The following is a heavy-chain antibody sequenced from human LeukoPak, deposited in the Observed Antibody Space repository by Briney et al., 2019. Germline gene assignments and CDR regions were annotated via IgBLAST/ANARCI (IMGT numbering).Heavy chain of an antibody. CDR1: GYTFTSYG. Sequence: ASVKVSCKASGYTFTSYGISWVRQAPGQGLEWMGWMNPNSGNTGYAQKFQGRVTMTRNTSISTAYMELSSLRSEDTAVYYCARDPYYYDSSGYSDDYWGQGTLVTVSS. CDR2: MNPNSGNT. J-gene: IGHJ4*02. V-gene: IGHV1-8*02. CDR3: ARDPYYYDSSGYSDDY. D-gene: IGHD3-22*01.